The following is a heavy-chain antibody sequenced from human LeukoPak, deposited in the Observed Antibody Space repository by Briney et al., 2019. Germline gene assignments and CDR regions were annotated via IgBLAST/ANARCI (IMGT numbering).Heavy chain of an antibody. CDR1: AFTFSIFG. D-gene: IGHD1/OR15-1a*01. CDR3: AKINNVDDF. J-gene: IGHJ4*02. CDR2: ISPDGNKE. Sequence: GGSLRLSCAASAFTFSIFGIHWVRQAPGKGLEWVAAISPDGNKEYYTESVKGRFTVSRDNSNNMIYLQINSLRGEDSAVYYCAKINNVDDFWGQGTLVTVSS. V-gene: IGHV3-30*18.